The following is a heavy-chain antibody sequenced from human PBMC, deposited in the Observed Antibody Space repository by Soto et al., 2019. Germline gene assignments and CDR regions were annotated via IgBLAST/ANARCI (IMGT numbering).Heavy chain of an antibody. CDR3: ARAKAPYGDLDY. Sequence: EVQLVESGGGLVQPGGSLRLSCAASGFTFSSYDMHWVRQATGKGLEWVSAIGTAGDTYYPGSVKGRFTISRENAKNSLYLQMNSLRAKDTAVYYCARAKAPYGDLDYWGQGTLVTVSS. CDR2: IGTAGDT. J-gene: IGHJ4*02. V-gene: IGHV3-13*01. D-gene: IGHD4-17*01. CDR1: GFTFSSYD.